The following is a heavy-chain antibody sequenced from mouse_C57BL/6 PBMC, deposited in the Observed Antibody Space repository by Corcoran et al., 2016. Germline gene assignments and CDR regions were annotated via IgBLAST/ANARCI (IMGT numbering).Heavy chain of an antibody. CDR3: ARGTVVADFDY. J-gene: IGHJ2*01. CDR2: IYPGSGNT. Sequence: QVQLQQSGPELVKPGASVKISCKASGYSFTSYYIPWVKQRPGQGLEWVGWIYPGSGNTKYNEKFKGKATLTADTSSSTAYMQLSSLTSEDSAVYYCARGTVVADFDYWGQGTTLTVSS. D-gene: IGHD1-1*01. V-gene: IGHV1-66*01. CDR1: GYSFTSYY.